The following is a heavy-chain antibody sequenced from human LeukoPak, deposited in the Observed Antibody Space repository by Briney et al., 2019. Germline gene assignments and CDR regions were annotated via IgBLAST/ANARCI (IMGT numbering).Heavy chain of an antibody. J-gene: IGHJ6*03. D-gene: IGHD2-21*01. CDR3: ARRFLNSHPIYYYMDV. Sequence: ASVKVSCKASGYNFLNYGIIWVRQAPGQGLEWMGWISGKTGNINYAQKFQARATMTRDTSTSTAYMELRSLRADGPAVYFCARRFLNSHPIYYYMDVWAKGTTVIVSS. V-gene: IGHV1-18*01. CDR1: GYNFLNYG. CDR2: ISGKTGNI.